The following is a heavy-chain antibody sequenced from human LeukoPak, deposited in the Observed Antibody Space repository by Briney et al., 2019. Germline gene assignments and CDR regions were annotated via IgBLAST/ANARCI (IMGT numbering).Heavy chain of an antibody. CDR1: GFTFSSYA. CDR3: ASRRTRYYDFWSGSFSFDY. D-gene: IGHD3-3*01. V-gene: IGHV3-23*01. J-gene: IGHJ4*02. CDR2: ISGSGGST. Sequence: GGSLRLSRAASGFTFSSYAMSWVRQAPGKGLEWVSAISGSGGSTYYADSVKGRFTISRDNSKNTLYLQMNSLRAEDTAVYYCASRRTRYYDFWSGSFSFDYWGQGTLVTVSS.